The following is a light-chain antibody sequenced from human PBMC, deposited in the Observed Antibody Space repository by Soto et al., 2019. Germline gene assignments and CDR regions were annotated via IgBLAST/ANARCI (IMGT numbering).Light chain of an antibody. CDR2: DVS. CDR1: SSDVGGYKS. V-gene: IGLV2-14*01. Sequence: QSALTQPASVSGSPGQSITISCTGTSSDVGGYKSVAWYQQHPGKAPKLMIYDVSNRPSGVSTRFSGSKSGNTASLTISGLQAEDEADYYCSSYTSSSTLVFGGGTKLTVL. J-gene: IGLJ2*01. CDR3: SSYTSSSTLV.